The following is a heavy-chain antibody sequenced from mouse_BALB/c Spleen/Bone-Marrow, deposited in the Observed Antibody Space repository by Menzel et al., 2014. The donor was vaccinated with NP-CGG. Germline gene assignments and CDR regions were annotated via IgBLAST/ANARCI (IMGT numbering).Heavy chain of an antibody. D-gene: IGHD2-14*01. CDR2: IDPAIFT. CDR1: GFNIKDTY. J-gene: IGHJ1*01. CDR3: ASYRYGWYFDV. V-gene: IGHV14-3*02. Sequence: VQLQQSGAELVKPGASVKLSCTASGFNIKDTYLHWVKQRPEQGLDWIGRIDPAIFTKYDPKFQGRATITADTSSNTAYLHLSSLTSEDTAVYYCASYRYGWYFDVWGAGTTVTVSS.